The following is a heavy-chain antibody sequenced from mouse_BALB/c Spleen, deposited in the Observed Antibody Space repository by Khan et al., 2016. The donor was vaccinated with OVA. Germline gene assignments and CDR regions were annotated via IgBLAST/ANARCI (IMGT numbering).Heavy chain of an antibody. CDR2: ISYSGST. Sequence: EVQLVESGPGLVKPSQSLSLTCTVTGYSITSDYAWNWIRQFPGNKLEWMGYISYSGSTSYNPSLKSRISVTRDTSNNQFFLQLNSVTAEDTATYFCVRARNDDYDDEYAMDYWGQGTSVTVSS. CDR1: GYSITSDYA. J-gene: IGHJ4*01. D-gene: IGHD2-4*01. CDR3: VRARNDDYDDEYAMDY. V-gene: IGHV3-2*02.